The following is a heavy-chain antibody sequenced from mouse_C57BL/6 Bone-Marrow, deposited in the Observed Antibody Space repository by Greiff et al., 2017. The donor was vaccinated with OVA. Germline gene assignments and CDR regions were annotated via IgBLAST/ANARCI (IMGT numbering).Heavy chain of an antibody. CDR3: ARSYYVKRYFDV. Sequence: EVQLQQSGAELVKPGASVKLSCTASGFNIKDYYMHWVKQRTEQGLEWIGRIDPANGNTKYAPKFQGKATITADTSSNTAYLQLSSLTSEDTAIYYCARSYYVKRYFDVWGTGTTVTVSS. V-gene: IGHV14-3*01. D-gene: IGHD2-1*01. CDR2: IDPANGNT. J-gene: IGHJ1*03. CDR1: GFNIKDYY.